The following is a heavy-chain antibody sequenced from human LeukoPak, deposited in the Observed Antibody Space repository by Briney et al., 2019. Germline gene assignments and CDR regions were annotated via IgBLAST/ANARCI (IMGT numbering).Heavy chain of an antibody. CDR3: ARRAGGYSHPYDY. J-gene: IGHJ4*02. CDR2: IYSDDTT. D-gene: IGHD4-23*01. CDR1: GFTVSGNY. V-gene: IGHV3-53*01. Sequence: PGGSLRLSCAVSGFTVSGNYMSWIRQAPGKGLEWVSLIYSDDTTLYADSVKGRFTISRDISKNTLYLQMSSLRAEDTAVYYRARRAGGYSHPYDYWGQGVLVTVSS.